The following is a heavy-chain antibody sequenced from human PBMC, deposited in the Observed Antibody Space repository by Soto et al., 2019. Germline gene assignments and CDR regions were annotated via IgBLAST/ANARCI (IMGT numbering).Heavy chain of an antibody. J-gene: IGHJ3*02. CDR3: ARAGSSRNAFDI. D-gene: IGHD6-13*01. V-gene: IGHV4-59*01. CDR2: IYYSGST. CDR1: GGSISSYY. Sequence: SETLSLTCTVSGGSISSYYWSWIRQPPGKGLEWIGYIYYSGSTNYNPSLKSRVTISVDTSKNQFSLKLSSVTAADTAVHYCARAGSSRNAFDIWGQGTMVTVSS.